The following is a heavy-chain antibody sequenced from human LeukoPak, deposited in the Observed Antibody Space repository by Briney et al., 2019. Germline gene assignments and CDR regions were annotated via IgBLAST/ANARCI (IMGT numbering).Heavy chain of an antibody. V-gene: IGHV4-61*08. CDR2: IYYSGST. CDR1: GGSISSGGYY. CDR3: ARGRWSHWFDP. Sequence: SETLSLTCTVSGGSISSGGYYWSWIRQPPGKGLEWIGYIYYSGSTNYNPSLKSRVTISVDTSKNQFSLKLSSVTAADTAVYYCARGRWSHWFDPWGQGTLVTVSS. D-gene: IGHD3-16*02. J-gene: IGHJ5*02.